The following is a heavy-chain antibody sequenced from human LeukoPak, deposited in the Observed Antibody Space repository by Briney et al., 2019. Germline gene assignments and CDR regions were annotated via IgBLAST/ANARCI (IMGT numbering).Heavy chain of an antibody. J-gene: IGHJ4*02. V-gene: IGHV3-74*01. CDR3: ARDGSLPDY. CDR2: LPPDELDI. CDR1: GFTFTNYW. Sequence: GSLRPSCAASGFTFTNYWMHWVRQAPGMGLVWVSRLPPDELDIIYADSVKGRFTISRDNAKNTLYLQMNSLRAEDTAVYYCARDGSLPDYWGQGTLVTVSS.